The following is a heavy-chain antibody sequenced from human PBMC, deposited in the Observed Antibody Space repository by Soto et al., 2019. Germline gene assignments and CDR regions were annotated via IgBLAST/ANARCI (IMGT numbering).Heavy chain of an antibody. V-gene: IGHV3-72*01. CDR3: ARVVGAPNWFDP. Sequence: EVQLVESGGGLVQPGGSLRLSCAASGFTFSDHQMDWVRQAPGKGLEWVGRTRNKANSYTTEYAASVKGRFTISRDDSKNSLYLQMNSLKTEDTAVYYCARVVGAPNWFDPWCQGTLVTVSS. CDR1: GFTFSDHQ. CDR2: TRNKANSYTT. J-gene: IGHJ5*02. D-gene: IGHD1-26*01.